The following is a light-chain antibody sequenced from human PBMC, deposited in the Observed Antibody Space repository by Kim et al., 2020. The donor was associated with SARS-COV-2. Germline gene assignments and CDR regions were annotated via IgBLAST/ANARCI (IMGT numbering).Light chain of an antibody. CDR2: GKN. Sequence: VALGQTVMITCQGDSLRSYYATWYQQKPGQAPILVIYGKNNRPSGIPDRFSGSSSGNTASLTITGTQAGDEADYYCNSRDSNDNVVFGGGTQLTV. CDR1: SLRSYY. CDR3: NSRDSNDNVV. V-gene: IGLV3-19*01. J-gene: IGLJ2*01.